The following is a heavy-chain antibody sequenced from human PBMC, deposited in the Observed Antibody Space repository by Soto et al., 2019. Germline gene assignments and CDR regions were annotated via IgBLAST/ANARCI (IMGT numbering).Heavy chain of an antibody. J-gene: IGHJ4*02. CDR3: ATPQGGWYPPFDY. D-gene: IGHD6-19*01. CDR1: GFPFSSYG. Sequence: QVQLVESGGGVVQPGRSLRLSCAASGFPFSSYGMHWVRQAPGKGLEWVAVISYDGSNKYYADSVKGRFTISRDNSKNTLYLQMNSLRAEDTAVYYCATPQGGWYPPFDYWGQGTLVTVSS. CDR2: ISYDGSNK. V-gene: IGHV3-30*03.